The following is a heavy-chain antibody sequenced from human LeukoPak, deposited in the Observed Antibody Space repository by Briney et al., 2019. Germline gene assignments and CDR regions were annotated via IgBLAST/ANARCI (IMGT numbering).Heavy chain of an antibody. J-gene: IGHJ4*02. V-gene: IGHV1-2*06. CDR2: INPNSGGT. CDR3: AREEYSYGYFDY. Sequence: ASVKVSCKASGYTFTGYYMHWVRQAPGQGLEWMGRINPNSGGTNYAQKFQGRVTMTRDTSISTAYMELSRLRSDDTAVSYCAREEYSYGYFDYWGQGTLVTVSS. D-gene: IGHD5-18*01. CDR1: GYTFTGYY.